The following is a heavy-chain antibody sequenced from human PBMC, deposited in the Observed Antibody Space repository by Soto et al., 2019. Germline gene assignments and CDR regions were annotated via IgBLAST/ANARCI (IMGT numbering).Heavy chain of an antibody. CDR3: ATDGSGSYMYYCGMDV. CDR2: ISAYNGNT. Sequence: GASVKVSCKASGYTFTSYGISWVRQAPGQGLEWMGWISAYNGNTNYAQKLQGRVTMTTDTSTSTAYMELRSLRSDDTAVYYCATDGSGSYMYYCGMDVWGQGTTVTVS. D-gene: IGHD3-10*01. J-gene: IGHJ6*02. V-gene: IGHV1-18*04. CDR1: GYTFTSYG.